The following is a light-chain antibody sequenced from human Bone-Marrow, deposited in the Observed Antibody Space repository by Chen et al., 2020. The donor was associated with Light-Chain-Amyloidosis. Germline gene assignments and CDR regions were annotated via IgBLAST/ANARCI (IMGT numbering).Light chain of an antibody. V-gene: IGLV2-14*01. J-gene: IGLJ1*01. CDR1: SRDVGSDNH. CDR2: EVT. Sequence: QPALTQPASVSRPPVPSITISCTGTSRDVGSDNHVSWYQQHPDKAPKLMSYEVTNRPSWVPDSFSGSKSDNTASLTISGLQTEDEADYFCSSYTITNTLVFGSGTRVTVL. CDR3: SSYTITNTLV.